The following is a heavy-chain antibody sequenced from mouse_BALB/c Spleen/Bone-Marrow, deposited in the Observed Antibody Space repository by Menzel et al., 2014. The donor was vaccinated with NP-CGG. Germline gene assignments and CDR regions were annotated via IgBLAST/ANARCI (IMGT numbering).Heavy chain of an antibody. J-gene: IGHJ4*01. CDR1: GFTFTVYF. Sequence: VSLGESGGGLVQPGGSLSLSWATSGFTFTVYFMTWFRQPPEKALEGLGFFRNKANGYTTEYSASVKGRFTISRDNSQSILYLQMNTLRPEDSATYYCASSYALDSWGPGTSVTVSS. CDR2: FRNKANGYTT. CDR3: ASSYALDS. V-gene: IGHV7-3*02.